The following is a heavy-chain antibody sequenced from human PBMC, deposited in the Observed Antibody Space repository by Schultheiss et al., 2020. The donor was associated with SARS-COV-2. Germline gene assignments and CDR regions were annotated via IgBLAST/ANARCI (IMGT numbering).Heavy chain of an antibody. CDR3: AKDEDYYYDTGDAFDI. V-gene: IGHV3-30*04. CDR2: IWYDGSNK. D-gene: IGHD3-22*01. CDR1: GFTFSSYA. J-gene: IGHJ3*02. Sequence: GGSLRLSCAASGFTFSSYAMHWVRQAPGKGLEWVAVIWYDGSNKYYADSVKGRFTISRDNSKNTLYLQMNSLRAEDTAVYYCAKDEDYYYDTGDAFDIWGQGTMVTVSS.